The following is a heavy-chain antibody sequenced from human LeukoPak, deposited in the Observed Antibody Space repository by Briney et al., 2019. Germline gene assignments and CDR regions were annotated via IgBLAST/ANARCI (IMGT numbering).Heavy chain of an antibody. V-gene: IGHV3-48*02. D-gene: IGHD4-4*01. Sequence: PGGSLRLSRTASGFTFSNYNMTWVRQAPGKGLEWVSYISSSSRATYYADSVKGRFTISRDNAKNSLYLQMNSLTDEDTAVYYCAAYSNYAYSFDPWGQGTPVTVSS. CDR1: GFTFSNYN. CDR2: ISSSSRAT. J-gene: IGHJ5*02. CDR3: AAYSNYAYSFDP.